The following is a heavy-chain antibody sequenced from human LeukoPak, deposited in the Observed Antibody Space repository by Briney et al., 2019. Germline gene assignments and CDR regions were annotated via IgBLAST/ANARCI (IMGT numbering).Heavy chain of an antibody. V-gene: IGHV4-59*08. Sequence: PSESLSLTCTVSGGSISSYYWSWIRQPPGKGLEWIGYIYYSGSTNYNPSLKSRVTISVGTSKNQFSLKLSSVTAADTAVYYCARIYCSSTSCYDYWGQGTLVTVSS. CDR3: ARIYCSSTSCYDY. J-gene: IGHJ4*02. CDR2: IYYSGST. D-gene: IGHD2-2*01. CDR1: GGSISSYY.